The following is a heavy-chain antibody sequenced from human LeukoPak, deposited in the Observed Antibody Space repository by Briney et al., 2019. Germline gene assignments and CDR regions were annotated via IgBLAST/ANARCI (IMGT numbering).Heavy chain of an antibody. CDR1: GGSISSGSYY. Sequence: SKTLSLTCTVSGGSISSGSYYWSWIRQPAGKGLEWIGRIYTSGSTNYNPSLKSRVTISVDTSKNQFSLKLSSVTAADTAVYYCARGEGFSGYDHRLFDYWGQGTLVTVSS. D-gene: IGHD5-12*01. V-gene: IGHV4-61*02. J-gene: IGHJ4*02. CDR2: IYTSGST. CDR3: ARGEGFSGYDHRLFDY.